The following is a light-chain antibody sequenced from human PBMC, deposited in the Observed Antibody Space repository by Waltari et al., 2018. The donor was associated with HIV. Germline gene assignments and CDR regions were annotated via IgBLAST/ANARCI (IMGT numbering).Light chain of an antibody. CDR1: SSDVGVYNF. CDR2: AVS. V-gene: IGLV2-11*01. J-gene: IGLJ2*01. CDR3: CSYAGSYPVV. Sequence: QSALTQPRSVSGSPGQSVTISCTGTSSDVGVYNFVSWYQQHPGKAPKPMIYAVSKRPSGVPDRFSGSKSGNTASLTISGLQAEDEADYYCCSYAGSYPVVFGGGTKLTVL.